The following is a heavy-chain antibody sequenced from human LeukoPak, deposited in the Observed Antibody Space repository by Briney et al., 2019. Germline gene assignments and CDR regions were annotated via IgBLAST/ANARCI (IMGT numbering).Heavy chain of an antibody. V-gene: IGHV1-69*04. CDR3: ARDLPPYYFDY. CDR1: GGIFSSYA. CDR2: IIPILGIA. Sequence: SVKVSCKGSGGIFSSYASSWVRQAPGQGLEWVGRIIPILGIANYAQKFQGRVTITADKSTSTAYMDLSSLRSEDTAVYYCARDLPPYYFDYWGQGTLVIVSS. J-gene: IGHJ4*02.